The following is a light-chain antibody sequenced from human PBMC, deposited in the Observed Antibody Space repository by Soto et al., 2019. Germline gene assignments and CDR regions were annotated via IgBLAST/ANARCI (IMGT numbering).Light chain of an antibody. CDR2: GAS. V-gene: IGKV3-15*01. Sequence: EIVMTQSPATLSVSPGERATLSCRASQSVSSNLAWYQQKRGQAPRLLIYGASTRATGIPARFSGSGSGTEFTLAISSLQYEDFAVYYCQQYNNWLRTFGQGTKLEIK. CDR1: QSVSSN. J-gene: IGKJ2*01. CDR3: QQYNNWLRT.